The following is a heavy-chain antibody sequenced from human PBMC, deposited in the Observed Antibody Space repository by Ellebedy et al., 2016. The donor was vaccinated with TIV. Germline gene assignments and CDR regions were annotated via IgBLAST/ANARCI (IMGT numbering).Heavy chain of an antibody. Sequence: GGSLRLXCAASGFTFDDYAMHWVRQAPGKGLEWVSGISWNCGRIDYADSVKGRFTISRDNAKNSLYLQMNSLRAEDTALYYCAKDSTDKGELLAFDYWGQGTLVTVSS. CDR3: AKDSTDKGELLAFDY. CDR1: GFTFDDYA. V-gene: IGHV3-9*01. CDR2: ISWNCGRI. D-gene: IGHD1-26*01. J-gene: IGHJ4*02.